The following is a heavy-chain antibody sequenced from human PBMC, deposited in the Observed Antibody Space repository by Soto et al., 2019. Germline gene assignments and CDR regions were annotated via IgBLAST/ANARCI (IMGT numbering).Heavy chain of an antibody. CDR3: AASYGSGYRAFDY. D-gene: IGHD3-10*01. V-gene: IGHV1-69*02. Sequence: QVQLVQSGTEVKKPGSSVKVSCKASGDTFSFYTISWVQQAPGLGLEWVGRINPIVSMSNYAQKFQGRVSMTPDKSTSTAYMELRSLRPNDTAMYFCAASYGSGYRAFDYWGQGALVIVSS. J-gene: IGHJ4*02. CDR1: GDTFSFYT. CDR2: INPIVSMS.